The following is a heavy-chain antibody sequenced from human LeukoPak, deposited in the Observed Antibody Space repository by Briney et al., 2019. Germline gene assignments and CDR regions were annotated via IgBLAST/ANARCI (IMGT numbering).Heavy chain of an antibody. CDR2: IIPIFGTA. CDR3: ARGLPAAIPFGY. Sequence: SVKVSCKASGGTFSSYAISWVRQAPGQGLEWMGGIIPIFGTANYAQKFQGRVTITADKSTSTAYMELSSLRSEDTAVYYWARGLPAAIPFGYWGQGTLVTVSS. CDR1: GGTFSSYA. D-gene: IGHD2-2*01. V-gene: IGHV1-69*06. J-gene: IGHJ4*02.